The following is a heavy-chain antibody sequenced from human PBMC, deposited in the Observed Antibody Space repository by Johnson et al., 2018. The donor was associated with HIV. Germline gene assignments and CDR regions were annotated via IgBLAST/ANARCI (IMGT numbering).Heavy chain of an antibody. CDR2: IYSGGRT. J-gene: IGHJ3*02. CDR1: GFSVSNNY. CDR3: AREVDGFDI. Sequence: VQLVESGGGLVQPGGSLRLSCAASGFSVSNNYMSWVRQAPGKGLEWVSVIYSGGRTYYAVSVKGRFTISRDNSKNTLYLQMNSLRAEDTAVYYCAREVDGFDIWGQGTMVTVSS. V-gene: IGHV3-66*01.